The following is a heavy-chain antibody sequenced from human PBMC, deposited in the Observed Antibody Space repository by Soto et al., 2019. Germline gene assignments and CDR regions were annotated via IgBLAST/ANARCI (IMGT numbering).Heavy chain of an antibody. D-gene: IGHD1-20*01. CDR3: TRRYNWNDNYFDT. Sequence: SETLSLTCTVSGASISVHSYYWTWIRQPPGKGLEWIGSSYYSGTTYFNPSLKSRATISVDTSKNQFSLRLTSVTAADTAIYYCTRRYNWNDNYFDTWGPGTLVTVSS. J-gene: IGHJ5*02. V-gene: IGHV4-39*01. CDR2: SYYSGTT. CDR1: GASISVHSYY.